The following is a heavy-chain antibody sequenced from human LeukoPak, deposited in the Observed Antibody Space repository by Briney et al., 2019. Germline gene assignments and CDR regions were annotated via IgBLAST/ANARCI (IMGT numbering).Heavy chain of an antibody. V-gene: IGHV3-30-3*01. J-gene: IGHJ4*02. CDR1: GFTFSSYA. CDR2: ISYDGSKK. CDR3: ARSLDY. Sequence: GGSLRLSCAASGFTFSSYAMDWIRQAPGKGLEWVAVISYDGSKKYYADSVRGRFTISRDNSRNTVYLQMNSLRGDDTAVYYCARSLDYWGQGTLVTVSS.